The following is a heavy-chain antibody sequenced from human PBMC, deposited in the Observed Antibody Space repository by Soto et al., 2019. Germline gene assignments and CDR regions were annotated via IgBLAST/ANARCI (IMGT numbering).Heavy chain of an antibody. Sequence: QMQLVQSGPEVKKPGTSVKVSCKASGFTFTSSAVQWVRQARGQRLEWIGWIVVGSGNTNYAQKFQERVTITRDMSTSTAYMELSSLRSEDTAVYYCAAERHYCSSTSCPGPYYCYGMDVWGQGTTVTVSS. CDR2: IVVGSGNT. V-gene: IGHV1-58*01. J-gene: IGHJ6*02. CDR3: AAERHYCSSTSCPGPYYCYGMDV. D-gene: IGHD2-2*01. CDR1: GFTFTSSA.